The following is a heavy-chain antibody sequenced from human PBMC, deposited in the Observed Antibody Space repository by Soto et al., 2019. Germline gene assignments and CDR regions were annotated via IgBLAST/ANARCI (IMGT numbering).Heavy chain of an antibody. V-gene: IGHV3-48*02. CDR2: SSSSPSTK. CDR1: GFTFSNFP. J-gene: IGHJ4*02. Sequence: EVQLVESGGGLVQPGGSLRLSCAAYGFTFSNFPMNWVRQAPGKGLERVSYSSSSPSTKYYADSVRGRFTISRDDAKNSLYLQMNSLRDDDTAVYYCARRLDCGGQGTLVTVSS. D-gene: IGHD2-21*01. CDR3: ARRLDC.